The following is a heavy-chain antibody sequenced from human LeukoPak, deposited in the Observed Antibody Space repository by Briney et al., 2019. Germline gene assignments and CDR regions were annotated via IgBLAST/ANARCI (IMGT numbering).Heavy chain of an antibody. CDR2: IIPILGIA. J-gene: IGHJ6*02. V-gene: IGHV1-69*04. CDR3: ASYFLVGYYGMDV. CDR1: GGTFSSYA. D-gene: IGHD1-26*01. Sequence: SVKVSCKASGGTFSSYAISWVRQAPGQGLEWMGRIIPILGIANYAQKFQGRVTITADKSTSTAYMELSSLRSEDTAVYYCASYFLVGYYGMDVWGQGTTVTVSS.